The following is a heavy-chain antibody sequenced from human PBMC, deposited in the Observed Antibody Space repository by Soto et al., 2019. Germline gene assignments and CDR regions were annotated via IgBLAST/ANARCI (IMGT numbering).Heavy chain of an antibody. CDR2: IRNKPNSYST. D-gene: IGHD1-7*01. CDR3: GRDNGNYLLDY. Sequence: EVQLVESGGDLVQPGGSLRLSCAASGFSFSDHFMDWVRQAPGKGLEWVGRIRNKPNSYSTEYAASVKGRFTISRDDSKNSLYLQMDSLKNEDSAVYYCGRDNGNYLLDYWGQGTLVTVSS. CDR1: GFSFSDHF. V-gene: IGHV3-72*01. J-gene: IGHJ4*02.